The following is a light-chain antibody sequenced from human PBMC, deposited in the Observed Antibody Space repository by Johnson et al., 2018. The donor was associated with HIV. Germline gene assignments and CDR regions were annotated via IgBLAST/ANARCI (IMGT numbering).Light chain of an antibody. CDR1: SSNIGTNS. Sequence: QSVLTQPPSVSAAPGQKVTISCSGSSSNIGTNSVSWYQQLPGTAPRLLIYENNKRPSGIPDRFSGSKSGTSATLGITGLQTGDEAEYYCGVWDISLSAHYGCGRGTKIVVL. J-gene: IGLJ1*01. V-gene: IGLV1-51*02. CDR2: ENN. CDR3: GVWDISLSAHYG.